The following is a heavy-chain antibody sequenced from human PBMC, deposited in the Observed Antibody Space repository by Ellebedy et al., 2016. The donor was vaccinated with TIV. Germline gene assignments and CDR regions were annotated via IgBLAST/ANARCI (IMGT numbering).Heavy chain of an antibody. CDR3: AKVGATRVANFEH. D-gene: IGHD1-26*01. Sequence: ASVKVSXXASEGIFMNYGLTWVRQAPGQGLEWIGGTILIFKTTRYAQKFQGRVTITADESAGTVYMELRSLRSDDTAVYYCAKVGATRVANFEHWGQGTLVTVSS. CDR1: EGIFMNYG. V-gene: IGHV1-69*13. CDR2: TILIFKTT. J-gene: IGHJ4*02.